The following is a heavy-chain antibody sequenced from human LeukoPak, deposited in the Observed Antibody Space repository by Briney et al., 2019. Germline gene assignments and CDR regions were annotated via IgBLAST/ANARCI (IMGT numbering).Heavy chain of an antibody. D-gene: IGHD3-3*01. CDR2: MYPDDSET. Sequence: HGESLKISCQGSGYTFVHYWIAWVRQMPGKGLEFVGMMYPDDSETKYSPSFQGQVTISADKSINTAYLQWSSLKASDTAMYYCARRVNEALGAFDFWGHGTVVTVSS. CDR3: ARRVNEALGAFDF. J-gene: IGHJ3*01. CDR1: GYTFVHYW. V-gene: IGHV5-51*01.